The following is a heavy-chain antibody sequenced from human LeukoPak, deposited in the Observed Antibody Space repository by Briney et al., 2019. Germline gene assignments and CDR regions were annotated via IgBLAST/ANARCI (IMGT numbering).Heavy chain of an antibody. CDR2: IYYSGGT. CDR3: ARDSYGSGSIDY. D-gene: IGHD3-10*01. V-gene: IGHV4-59*01. J-gene: IGHJ4*02. CDR1: GGSISPYY. Sequence: SSETLSLTCTVSGGSISPYYWSWIRQPPGKGLEWIGCIYYSGGTNYNPSLKSRVTISVDTSKNQFSLKLSSVTAADTAVYYCARDSYGSGSIDYWGQGILVTVSS.